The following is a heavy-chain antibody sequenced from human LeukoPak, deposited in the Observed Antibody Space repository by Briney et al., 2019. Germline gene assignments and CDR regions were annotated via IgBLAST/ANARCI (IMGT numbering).Heavy chain of an antibody. V-gene: IGHV4-39*07. CDR1: GGSISSSSYY. Sequence: SQTLSLTCTVSGGSISSSSYYWGWIRQPPGKGLERIGSIYYSGSTYYNPSLKSRVTLSVDTSKNQFSLKLSSVTAADTAVYYCARWRGCPAAMVAIFDPWGQGTLVTVSS. CDR2: IYYSGST. J-gene: IGHJ5*02. D-gene: IGHD2-2*01. CDR3: ARWRGCPAAMVAIFDP.